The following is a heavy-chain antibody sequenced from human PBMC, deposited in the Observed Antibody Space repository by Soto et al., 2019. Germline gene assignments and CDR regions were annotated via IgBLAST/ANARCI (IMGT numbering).Heavy chain of an antibody. CDR1: GGTFRTCS. D-gene: IGHD1-7*01. V-gene: IGHV1-69*01. CDR2: IIPIFGTA. J-gene: IGHJ3*02. Sequence: SSVKFSCTASGGTFRTCSISWVRQAPGQGLEWMGGIIPIFGTANYAQEFQGRVTITADESTSTAYMELSSLRSEDTAVYYCAREGSPGGELPGMNAFDIWGQGTMVTV. CDR3: AREGSPGGELPGMNAFDI.